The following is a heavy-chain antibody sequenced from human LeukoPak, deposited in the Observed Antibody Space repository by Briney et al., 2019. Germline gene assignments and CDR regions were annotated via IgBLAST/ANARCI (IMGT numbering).Heavy chain of an antibody. CDR2: ISAYNGNT. Sequence: GESLKISCKASGYSFTSYGISWVRQAPGQGLEWMGWISAYNGNTNYAQKLQGRVTMTTDTSTSTAYMELSRLRSDDTAVYYCARGGGYSSSSDAFDIWGQGTMVTVSS. D-gene: IGHD6-13*01. V-gene: IGHV1-18*01. CDR1: GYSFTSYG. J-gene: IGHJ3*02. CDR3: ARGGGYSSSSDAFDI.